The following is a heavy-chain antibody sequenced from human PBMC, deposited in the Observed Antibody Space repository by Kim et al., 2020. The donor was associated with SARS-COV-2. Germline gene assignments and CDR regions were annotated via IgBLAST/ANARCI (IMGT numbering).Heavy chain of an antibody. J-gene: IGHJ4*02. V-gene: IGHV3-15*01. Sequence: TTDYAAPVKGRFTISRDDSKNTLYLQMNSLKTEDTAVYYCTTGKWELLLYWGQGTLVTVSS. CDR2: TT. D-gene: IGHD1-26*01. CDR3: TTGKWELLLY.